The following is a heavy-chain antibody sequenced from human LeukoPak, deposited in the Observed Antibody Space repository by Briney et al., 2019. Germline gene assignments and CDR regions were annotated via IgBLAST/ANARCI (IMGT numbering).Heavy chain of an antibody. CDR2: IYHSGST. D-gene: IGHD3-22*01. V-gene: IGHV4-38-2*02. Sequence: PSETLSLTCTVSGYSISGGYYWGWIRQPPGKGLEWIGSIYHSGSTYYNPSLKSRVTISVDTSKNQFSLKLSSVTAADTAVYYCARVGEYYYDSSGYYLDYWGQGTLVTVSS. CDR3: ARVGEYYYDSSGYYLDY. CDR1: GYSISGGYY. J-gene: IGHJ4*02.